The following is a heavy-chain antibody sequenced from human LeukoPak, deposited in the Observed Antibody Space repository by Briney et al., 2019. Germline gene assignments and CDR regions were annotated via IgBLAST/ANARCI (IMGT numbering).Heavy chain of an antibody. CDR1: GFTFSSYS. Sequence: GGCLRLSCAASGFTFSSYSMNWVRQAPGKGLEWVSSISGSSSYIYYADSVKGRFTISRDNAKNSLYLQMNSLRAEDTAVYYCARGRSYSKKLSWYFDLWGRGTLVTVSS. V-gene: IGHV3-21*01. CDR2: ISGSSSYI. CDR3: ARGRSYSKKLSWYFDL. D-gene: IGHD6-13*01. J-gene: IGHJ2*01.